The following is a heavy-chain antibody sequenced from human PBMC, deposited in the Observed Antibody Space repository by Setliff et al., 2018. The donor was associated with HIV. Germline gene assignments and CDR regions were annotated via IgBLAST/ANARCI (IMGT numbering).Heavy chain of an antibody. J-gene: IGHJ6*02. D-gene: IGHD3-22*01. CDR1: GGSISSGDYY. V-gene: IGHV4-61*02. Sequence: SETLSLTCTVSGGSISSGDYYWTWIRQPAGKGLQWIGRIHTSGNTNYNPSLKSRVTISVATSKTQFSLKLNSVTTADTAVYYCARSRTSSGYYGVTGYGMDVWGQGTTVTVSS. CDR2: IHTSGNT. CDR3: ARSRTSSGYYGVTGYGMDV.